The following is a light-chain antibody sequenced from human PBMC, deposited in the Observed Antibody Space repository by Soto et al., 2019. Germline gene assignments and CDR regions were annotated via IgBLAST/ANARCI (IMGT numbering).Light chain of an antibody. V-gene: IGKV3-20*01. CDR3: QQYGFLVT. Sequence: EIVLTQSPGTLSLSPGERATLSCRARQSVSTSQLAWYKQRPGQAPRLLIYGSSSTAMGIPDRFSGSGSGTDFTLTISGLEPEDSAVYCCQQYGFLVTFRQGTILEIK. CDR2: GSS. J-gene: IGKJ2*01. CDR1: QSVSTSQ.